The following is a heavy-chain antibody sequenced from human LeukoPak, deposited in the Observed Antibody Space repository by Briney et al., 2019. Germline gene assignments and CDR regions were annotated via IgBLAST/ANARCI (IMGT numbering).Heavy chain of an antibody. Sequence: ASVKVSCKASGYTFTSYDINWVRQATGQGLEWMGWMNPNSGNTGYAQKFQGRVTMTRNTSISTAYMELSSLRSEDTAVYYCARSNMVRGVIISRPFDYWGQGTLVTVSS. CDR1: GYTFTSYD. V-gene: IGHV1-8*01. CDR3: ARSNMVRGVIISRPFDY. D-gene: IGHD3-10*01. CDR2: MNPNSGNT. J-gene: IGHJ4*02.